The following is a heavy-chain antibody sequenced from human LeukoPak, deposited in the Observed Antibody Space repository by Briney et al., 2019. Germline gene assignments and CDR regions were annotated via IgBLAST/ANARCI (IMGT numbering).Heavy chain of an antibody. J-gene: IGHJ3*02. CDR1: GYTFTSYG. CDR2: INPNSGGT. CDR3: ARAQTGDSSGYPGLLDAFDI. D-gene: IGHD3-22*01. V-gene: IGHV1-2*02. Sequence: ASVKVSCKASGYTFTSYGISWVRQAPGQGLEWMGWINPNSGGTNYAQKFQGRVTMTRDTSISTAYMELSSLRSEDTAVYYCARAQTGDSSGYPGLLDAFDIWGQGTMVTVSS.